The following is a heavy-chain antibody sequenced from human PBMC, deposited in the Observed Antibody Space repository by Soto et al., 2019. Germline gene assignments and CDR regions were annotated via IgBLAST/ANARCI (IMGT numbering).Heavy chain of an antibody. CDR1: GFSFSDYG. CDR3: ARGWFRSGGDFDT. CDR2: IWYDGSKK. V-gene: IGHV3-33*01. Sequence: VQLVQSGGGVVQPGRSLRLSCAASGFSFSDYGMHWVRQAPGKGLEWLAIIWYDGSKKYYADSVRGRFTISRDNSKNTLFLQLSSLRVEDTAVYYCARGWFRSGGDFDTWGQGTLVTVSS. D-gene: IGHD6-19*01. J-gene: IGHJ4*02.